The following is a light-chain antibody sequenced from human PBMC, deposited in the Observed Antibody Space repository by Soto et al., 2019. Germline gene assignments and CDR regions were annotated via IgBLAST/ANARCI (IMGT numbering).Light chain of an antibody. CDR3: QHPSNWPGRA. Sequence: EVVLTQSPATLSLSPGERATLSCRASQSVSDYLAWYQQKPGQAPRLLIFDASKRATGIPARFSGSGSGTDFNFPISSLEPEDFAVYYCQHPSNWPGRAFGQGTKVEIK. J-gene: IGKJ1*01. CDR2: DAS. CDR1: QSVSDY. V-gene: IGKV3-11*01.